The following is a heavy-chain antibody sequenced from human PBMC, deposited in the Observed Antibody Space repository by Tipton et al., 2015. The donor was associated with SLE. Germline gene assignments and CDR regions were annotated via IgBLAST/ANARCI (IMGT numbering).Heavy chain of an antibody. V-gene: IGHV3-48*01. J-gene: IGHJ4*02. D-gene: IGHD6-13*01. CDR3: ARWGIAAAGDY. Sequence: GSLRLSCAASGFTFSSYSMSWVRQAPGKGLEWVSYISSSSTIYYADSVKGRFTISRDNAKNSLYLQMNSLRAEDTAVYYCARWGIAAAGDYWGQGTLVTVSS. CDR2: ISSSSTI. CDR1: GFTFSSYS.